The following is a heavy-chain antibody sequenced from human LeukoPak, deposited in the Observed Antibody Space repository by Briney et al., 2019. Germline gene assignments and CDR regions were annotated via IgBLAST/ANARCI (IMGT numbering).Heavy chain of an antibody. D-gene: IGHD1-26*01. Sequence: ASVKVSCKTFGYTFTSYYIHWVRQAPGQGLEWMGMFNTRGGSPDYAQKFQGRITMTRDMSTSTVYVEVRSLSSEDTAVYYCARVASNGRHFLHWGQGTRVLVSS. CDR1: GYTFTSYY. CDR2: FNTRGGSP. J-gene: IGHJ1*01. V-gene: IGHV1-46*01. CDR3: ARVASNGRHFLH.